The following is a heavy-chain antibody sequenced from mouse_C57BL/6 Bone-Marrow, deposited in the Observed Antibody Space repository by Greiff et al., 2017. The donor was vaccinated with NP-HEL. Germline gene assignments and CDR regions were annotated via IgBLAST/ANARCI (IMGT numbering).Heavy chain of an antibody. CDR1: GYTFTDYY. Sequence: VQLQQSGPVLVKPGASVKMSCKASGYTFTDYYMNWVKQSHGKSLEWIGVINPYNGGTSYNQKFKGKATLTVDKSSSTAYMELNSLTSEDSAVYYCARQTTVVAHWYFDVWGTGTTVTVSS. CDR3: ARQTTVVAHWYFDV. CDR2: INPYNGGT. D-gene: IGHD1-1*01. V-gene: IGHV1-19*01. J-gene: IGHJ1*03.